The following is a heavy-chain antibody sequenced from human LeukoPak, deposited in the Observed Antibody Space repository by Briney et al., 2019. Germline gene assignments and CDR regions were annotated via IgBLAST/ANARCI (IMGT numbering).Heavy chain of an antibody. CDR1: GGLISSSSYY. J-gene: IGHJ4*02. CDR2: FYYTGST. V-gene: IGHV4-39*01. Sequence: SETLSLTCTVSGGLISSSSYYWGWVRQPPEKGLEWIGSFYYTGSTYYHPSLKSRVTISVVTSKNQFSLNLTSVTAADTAVYYCARTAGVAVAGSRQYFDYWGQGTLVTVSS. CDR3: ARTAGVAVAGSRQYFDY. D-gene: IGHD6-19*01.